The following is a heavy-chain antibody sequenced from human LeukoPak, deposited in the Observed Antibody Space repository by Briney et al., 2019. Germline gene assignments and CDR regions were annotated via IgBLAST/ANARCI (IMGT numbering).Heavy chain of an antibody. J-gene: IGHJ5*02. Sequence: TGGSLRLSCAASGFTFSSYSMNWVRQAPGKGLEWVSVISYDGSNKYYADSVKGRFTISRDNSKTTLYLQMNSLRAEDTAVYYCAREGVRGVIWFDPWGQGTLVTVSS. V-gene: IGHV3-30*03. CDR3: AREGVRGVIWFDP. CDR1: GFTFSSYS. D-gene: IGHD3-10*01. CDR2: ISYDGSNK.